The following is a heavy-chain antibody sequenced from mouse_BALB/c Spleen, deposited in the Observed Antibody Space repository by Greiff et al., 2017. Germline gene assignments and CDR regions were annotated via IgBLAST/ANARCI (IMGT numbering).Heavy chain of an antibody. CDR3: TRGDGYFDY. Sequence: QVQLQQPGAELVRPGASVKLSCKASGYTFTSYWLNWVKQRPGQGLEWIGNIYPSDSYTNYNQKFKDKATLTVDKSSSTAYMQLSSPTSEDSAVYYCTRGDGYFDYWGQGTTLTVSS. D-gene: IGHD3-3*01. CDR2: IYPSDSYT. J-gene: IGHJ2*01. V-gene: IGHV1-69*02. CDR1: GYTFTSYW.